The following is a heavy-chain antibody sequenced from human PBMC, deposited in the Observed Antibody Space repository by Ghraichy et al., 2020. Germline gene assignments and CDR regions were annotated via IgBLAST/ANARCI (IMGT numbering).Heavy chain of an antibody. Sequence: GESLNISCAASGFTFSDYYMSWIRQAPGKGLEWVSYISSSGSTIYYADSVKGRFTISRDNAKNSLYLQMNSLRAEDTAVYYCARVPYSYGYYYYYGMDVWGQGTTVTVSS. J-gene: IGHJ6*02. CDR1: GFTFSDYY. CDR2: ISSSGSTI. V-gene: IGHV3-11*01. CDR3: ARVPYSYGYYYYYGMDV. D-gene: IGHD5-18*01.